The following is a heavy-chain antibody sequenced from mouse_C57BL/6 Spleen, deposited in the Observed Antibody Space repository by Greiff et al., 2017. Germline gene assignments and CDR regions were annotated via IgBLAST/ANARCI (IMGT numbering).Heavy chain of an antibody. V-gene: IGHV14-2*01. CDR1: GFNIKDYY. CDR2: IDPEDGET. CDR3: ARGDGYYDDYAMDY. D-gene: IGHD2-3*01. J-gene: IGHJ4*01. Sequence: EVQLQQSGAELVKPGASVQLSCTASGFNIKDYYMHWVKQRTEQGLEWIGRIDPEDGETKYAPTFQGKGTITADTSSNSAYLQLSSLTSEDTAVYYCARGDGYYDDYAMDYWGQGTSVTVSA.